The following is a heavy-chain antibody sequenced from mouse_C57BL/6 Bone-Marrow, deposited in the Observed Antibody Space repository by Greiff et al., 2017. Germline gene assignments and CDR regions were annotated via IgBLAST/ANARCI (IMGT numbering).Heavy chain of an antibody. CDR2: ISDGGSYT. Sequence: EVKLVESGGGLVKPGGSLKLSCAASGFTFSSYAMSWVRQTPEKRLEWVATISDGGSYTYYPDNVKGRFTISRDNAKKNLYLQMSHLKSEDTAMXYCARDGRQLRLLFAYWGQGNLVTGSA. CDR1: GFTFSSYA. J-gene: IGHJ3*01. D-gene: IGHD3-2*02. V-gene: IGHV5-4*01. CDR3: ARDGRQLRLLFAY.